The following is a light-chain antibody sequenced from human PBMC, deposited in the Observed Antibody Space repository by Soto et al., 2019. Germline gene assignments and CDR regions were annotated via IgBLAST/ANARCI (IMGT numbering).Light chain of an antibody. CDR1: QNVYKN. CDR3: QQCRNWPLT. CDR2: DAS. J-gene: IGKJ4*01. Sequence: EIVMTQSPATLSVSPGEGATLSCKAGQNVYKNLAWYQQRPGQPPRLLIYDASTRATGISARFSGSGYGTEFTLTISSLQSEDFAVYFCQQCRNWPLTFGGGTKVEIK. V-gene: IGKV3-15*01.